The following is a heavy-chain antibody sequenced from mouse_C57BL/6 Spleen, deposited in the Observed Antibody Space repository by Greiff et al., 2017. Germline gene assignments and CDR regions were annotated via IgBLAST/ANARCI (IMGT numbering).Heavy chain of an antibody. Sequence: QVQLQQPGAELVKPGASVKLSCKASGYTFTSYWMHWVKQRPGQGLEWIGMIHPNSGSTNYNEKFKRKATQSVDKSSSTAYMKHSSLTTEDSVVYYCARGYDAMDYWGQGTSVTVSS. V-gene: IGHV1-64*01. CDR3: ARGYDAMDY. CDR1: GYTFTSYW. J-gene: IGHJ4*01. CDR2: IHPNSGST.